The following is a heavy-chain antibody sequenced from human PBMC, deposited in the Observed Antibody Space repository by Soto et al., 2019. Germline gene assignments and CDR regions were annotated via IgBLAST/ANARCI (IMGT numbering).Heavy chain of an antibody. CDR1: GITFSGSG. Sequence: PGGALRLSCAASGITFSGSGMHWVRQAPGKGLEWVGRIRSKANNYATAYAASLKGRFTISRDDSKSTAYLQMNSLKTEDTAVYYCARSGYGDSSDYYSRNFDYWGQGTLVTVSS. J-gene: IGHJ4*02. CDR3: ARSGYGDSSDYYSRNFDY. D-gene: IGHD3-22*01. V-gene: IGHV3-73*01. CDR2: IRSKANNYAT.